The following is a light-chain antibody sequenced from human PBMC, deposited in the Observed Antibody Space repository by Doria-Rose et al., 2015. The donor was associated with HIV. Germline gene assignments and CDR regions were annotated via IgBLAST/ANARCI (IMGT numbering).Light chain of an antibody. CDR3: HQYGTSWT. CDR2: DGS. Sequence: TQSPGTPSLSPGERATLSCRASQSFSSTYLAWYQQKPGQAPSLLIYDGSTRATGIPDRFSASGSGTDFTLTINRLEPKDFALYYCHQYGTSWTFGQGTKVEI. V-gene: IGKV3-20*01. CDR1: QSFSSTY. J-gene: IGKJ1*01.